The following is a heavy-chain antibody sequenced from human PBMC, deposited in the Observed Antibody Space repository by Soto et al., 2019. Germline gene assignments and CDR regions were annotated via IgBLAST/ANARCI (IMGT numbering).Heavy chain of an antibody. CDR3: VRDVVYDPHDY. V-gene: IGHV4-30-2*01. CDR2: ISHLENT. D-gene: IGHD5-12*01. J-gene: IGHJ4*02. CDR1: GASIRYGGIS. Sequence: VSGASIRYGGISWSWIRQAPGKVLEWIGYISHLENTYFHPSFKSRLTMSIDRSRNQFSLNLSSVTAADRAVYYCVRDVVYDPHDYWAQGVLDTVSS.